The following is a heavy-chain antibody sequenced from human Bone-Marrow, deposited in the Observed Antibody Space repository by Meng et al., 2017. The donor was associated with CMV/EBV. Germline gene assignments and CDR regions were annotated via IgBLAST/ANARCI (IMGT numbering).Heavy chain of an antibody. CDR3: ARDRHDFWSGYYSGWFDP. CDR1: GFSFSSYE. D-gene: IGHD3-3*01. V-gene: IGHV3-48*03. J-gene: IGHJ5*02. CDR2: ISRSGSTI. Sequence: GESLKISCAASGFSFSSYEMNWVRQAPGRGLEWVSYISRSGSTIYYADSVKGRFTISRDNSKNTLYLQMNSLRAEDTAVYYCARDRHDFWSGYYSGWFDPWGQGTLVTVSS.